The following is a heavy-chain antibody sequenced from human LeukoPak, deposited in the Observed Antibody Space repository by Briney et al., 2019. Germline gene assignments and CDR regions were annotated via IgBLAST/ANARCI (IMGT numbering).Heavy chain of an antibody. CDR3: AKVDGYSYVYPMDV. D-gene: IGHD5-18*01. CDR2: ISSSGSGGNT. CDR1: GVTLSNYA. J-gene: IGHJ6*02. Sequence: GGSLRLSCVASGVTLSNYAMSWARQAPGKGLEWVSGISSSGSGGNTYYADSVKGRFTISRDSSRNTLFLHMNTLRAEDTAIYYCAKVDGYSYVYPMDVWGQGTTVTVSS. V-gene: IGHV3-23*01.